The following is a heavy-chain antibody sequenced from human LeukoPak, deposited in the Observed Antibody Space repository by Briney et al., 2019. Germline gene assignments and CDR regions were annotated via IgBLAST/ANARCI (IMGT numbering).Heavy chain of an antibody. J-gene: IGHJ4*02. D-gene: IGHD1-26*01. CDR3: ARVAGIRHGAPSY. V-gene: IGHV1-2*02. Sequence: ASVKVSCKASGYTFTGYYMHWVRQAPGQGLEWMGWINPNSGGTNYAQKFQGRVTMTRNTSISTACMELSRLRSDDTAVYYCARVAGIRHGAPSYWGQGTLVTVSS. CDR2: INPNSGGT. CDR1: GYTFTGYY.